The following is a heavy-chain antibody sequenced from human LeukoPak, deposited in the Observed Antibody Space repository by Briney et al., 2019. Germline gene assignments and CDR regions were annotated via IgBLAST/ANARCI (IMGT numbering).Heavy chain of an antibody. CDR1: GYTFTSYG. CDR2: ISAYNGNT. V-gene: IGHV1-18*01. Sequence: ASVKVSCKASGYTFTSYGISWVRQAPGQGLEWMGWISAYNGNTNYAQKLQGRVTMTTDTSTSTAYMELRSLRSDDTAVYYCARDSHSSGYYTPGDYWGQGTLVTVSS. J-gene: IGHJ4*02. D-gene: IGHD3-22*01. CDR3: ARDSHSSGYYTPGDY.